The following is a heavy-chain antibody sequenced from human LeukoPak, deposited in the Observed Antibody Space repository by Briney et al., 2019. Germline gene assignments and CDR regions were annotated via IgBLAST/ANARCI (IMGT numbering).Heavy chain of an antibody. J-gene: IGHJ6*02. CDR3: ARVYYGGNSRVYGMDV. CDR1: GGTFSSYA. CDR2: IIPIFGTA. V-gene: IGHV1-69*01. D-gene: IGHD4-23*01. Sequence: SVRVSCKASGGTFSSYAISWVRQAPGQGLEWMGGIIPIFGTANYAQKFQGRVTITADESTSTAYMELSSLRSEDTAVYYCARVYYGGNSRVYGMDVWGQGTTVTVSS.